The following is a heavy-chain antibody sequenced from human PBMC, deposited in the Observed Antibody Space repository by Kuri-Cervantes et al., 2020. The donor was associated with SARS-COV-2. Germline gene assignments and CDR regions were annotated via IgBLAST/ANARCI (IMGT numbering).Heavy chain of an antibody. CDR1: GYTFSDYY. J-gene: IGHJ6*02. D-gene: IGHD3-10*01. Sequence: ASVKVSCKASGYTFSDYYMYWVRQAPGQRLEWMGWINPNSGGTNYAQKFQGWVTMTRDTSSTGYMELSRLRSDDTAVYYCARGMVRGLIQSYYYGMDAWGQGTTVTVSS. V-gene: IGHV1-2*04. CDR2: INPNSGGT. CDR3: ARGMVRGLIQSYYYGMDA.